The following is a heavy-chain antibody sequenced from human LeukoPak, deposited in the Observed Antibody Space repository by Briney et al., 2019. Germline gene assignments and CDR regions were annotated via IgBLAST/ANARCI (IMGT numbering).Heavy chain of an antibody. J-gene: IGHJ4*02. D-gene: IGHD3-10*01. Sequence: SETLSLTCTVSGGSISSYYWGWIRQPPGKGLEWIGSIYYSGSTYYNPSLKSRVTISVDTSKNQFSLKLSSVTAADTAVYYCARDPFGDYWGQGTLVTVSS. CDR2: IYYSGST. CDR3: ARDPFGDY. CDR1: GGSISSYY. V-gene: IGHV4-39*07.